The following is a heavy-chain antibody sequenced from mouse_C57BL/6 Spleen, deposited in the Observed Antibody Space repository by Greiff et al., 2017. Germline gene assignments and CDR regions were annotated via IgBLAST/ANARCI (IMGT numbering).Heavy chain of an antibody. J-gene: IGHJ4*01. Sequence: QVQLQQSGAELVKPGASVKISCKASGYAFRRYWMNWVKQRPGKGLEGMGQIYPGDGDTNYNGKFKGKATLTADKSSSTAYMQLSSLTSEDSAFYFCARDGELRLRGMDYWGQGTSGTVSS. CDR3: ARDGELRLRGMDY. CDR2: IYPGDGDT. CDR1: GYAFRRYW. V-gene: IGHV1-80*01. D-gene: IGHD3-2*02.